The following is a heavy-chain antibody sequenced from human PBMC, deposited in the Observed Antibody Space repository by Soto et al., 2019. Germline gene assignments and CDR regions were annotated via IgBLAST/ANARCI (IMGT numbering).Heavy chain of an antibody. J-gene: IGHJ4*02. CDR3: ARLGRYCSGGSCYSWDKYYFDY. V-gene: IGHV4-34*01. CDR1: GGSFSGYY. D-gene: IGHD2-15*01. CDR2: INHSGSA. Sequence: QVQLQQWGAGLLKPSETLSLTCAVYGGSFSGYYWSWIRQPPGKGLEWIGEINHSGSANYNPSLKSRVTLSVDTSKNQFSLKLSSVTAADTAVYYCARLGRYCSGGSCYSWDKYYFDYWVQGTLVTVSS.